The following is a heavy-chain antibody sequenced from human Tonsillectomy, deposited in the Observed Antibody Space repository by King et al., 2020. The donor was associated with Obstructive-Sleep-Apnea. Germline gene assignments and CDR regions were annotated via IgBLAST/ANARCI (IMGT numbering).Heavy chain of an antibody. CDR3: ARKDGVATHTRYFDL. V-gene: IGHV1-69*01. CDR2: SIPNFGTA. D-gene: IGHD5-12*01. CDR1: GGTFSSYA. Sequence: VQLVESGAEVKNPGFSVKGSCKASGGTFSSYAISWVRQALGKGLVWVGWSIPNFGTANYAPKFQGRVTMTADESTSTAYMELSSLRSEDTAVYYCARKDGVATHTRYFDLRGRGTLVTVSS. J-gene: IGHJ2*01.